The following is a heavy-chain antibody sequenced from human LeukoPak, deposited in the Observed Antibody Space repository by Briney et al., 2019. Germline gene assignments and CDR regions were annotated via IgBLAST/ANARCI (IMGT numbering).Heavy chain of an antibody. CDR3: ARLPYYYDSSGYSYYYMDV. V-gene: IGHV5-51*01. CDR1: GYSFTSYW. Sequence: GESLKISCKGSGYSFTSYWIGWVRQMPGKGLEWMGIIYPGDSDTRYSPSFQGQVTISADKSISTAYLQWSSLKASDTAMYYCARLPYYYDSSGYSYYYMDVWGKGTTVTVSS. CDR2: IYPGDSDT. D-gene: IGHD3-22*01. J-gene: IGHJ6*03.